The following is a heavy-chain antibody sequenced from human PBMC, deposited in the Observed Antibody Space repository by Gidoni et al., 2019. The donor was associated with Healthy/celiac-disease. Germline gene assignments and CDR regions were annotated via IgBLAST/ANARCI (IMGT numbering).Heavy chain of an antibody. V-gene: IGHV4-31*01. J-gene: IGHJ2*01. CDR1: GGSISSGGYY. D-gene: IGHD2-2*01. CDR2: IYYSGST. Sequence: QVQLQESGPGLVKPSQTLSLTCTVSGGSISSGGYYWSWIRQHPGKGLEWIGYIYYSGSTYYNPSLKSLVTISVDTSKNQFSLKLSSVTAADTAVYYCARDPGLSTRPYWYFDLWGRGTLVTVSS. CDR3: ARDPGLSTRPYWYFDL.